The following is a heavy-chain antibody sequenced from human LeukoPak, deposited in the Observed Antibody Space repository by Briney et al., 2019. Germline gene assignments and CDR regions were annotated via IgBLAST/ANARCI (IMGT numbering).Heavy chain of an antibody. CDR3: AGEIGSSGWYGDAFDI. Sequence: PGGSLRLSCAASGFTFSSHGMHWVRQAPGKGLEWVAVIWYDGSNKYYADSVKGRFTISRDNSKNTLYLQMNSLRAEDTAVYYCAGEIGSSGWYGDAFDIWGQGTMVTVSS. D-gene: IGHD6-19*01. V-gene: IGHV3-33*01. CDR2: IWYDGSNK. CDR1: GFTFSSHG. J-gene: IGHJ3*02.